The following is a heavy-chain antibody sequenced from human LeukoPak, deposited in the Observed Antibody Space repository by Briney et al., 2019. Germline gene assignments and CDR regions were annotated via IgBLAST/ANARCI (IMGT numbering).Heavy chain of an antibody. V-gene: IGHV4-34*01. J-gene: IGHJ4*02. CDR1: GGSFSGYY. D-gene: IGHD4-17*01. CDR3: ARVRLTTVTDY. CDR2: INHSGST. Sequence: SETLSLTCAVYGGSFSGYYWSWIRQPPGKGLEWIGEINHSGSTNYNPSLKSRVTISVDTSKNQFSLKLSSVTAADTAVYYCARVRLTTVTDYWGQGTPVTVSS.